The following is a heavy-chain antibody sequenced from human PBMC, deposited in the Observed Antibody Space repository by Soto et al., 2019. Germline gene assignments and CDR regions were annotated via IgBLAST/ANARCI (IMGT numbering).Heavy chain of an antibody. J-gene: IGHJ4*02. D-gene: IGHD5-18*01. CDR2: INAGNGNT. Sequence: ASVKVSCKASGYTFTSYAMHWVRQAPGQRLEWMGWINAGNGNTKYSQKFQGRVTITRDTSASTAYMELSSLRSEDTAVYYCATNVDTAMAFYFDYWGQGTLVTVSS. V-gene: IGHV1-3*01. CDR1: GYTFTSYA. CDR3: ATNVDTAMAFYFDY.